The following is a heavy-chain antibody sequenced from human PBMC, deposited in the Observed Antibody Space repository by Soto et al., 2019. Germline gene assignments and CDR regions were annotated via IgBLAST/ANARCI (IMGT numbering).Heavy chain of an antibody. J-gene: IGHJ4*02. V-gene: IGHV4-30-2*01. D-gene: IGHD4-17*01. CDR1: GGSISSGGYS. CDR2: IYHSGST. Sequence: QLQLQESSSGLVKPSQTLSLTCAVSGGSISSGGYSWSWIRQPPGKGLEWIGYIYHSGSTYYNPSLKSRVTISVDRSKNQFSLKLSSVTAADTAVYYFARASTTVTTLDYWGQGTLVTVSS. CDR3: ARASTTVTTLDY.